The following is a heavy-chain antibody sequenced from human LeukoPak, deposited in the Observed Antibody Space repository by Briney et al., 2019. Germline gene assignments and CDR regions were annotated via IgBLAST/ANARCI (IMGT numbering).Heavy chain of an antibody. CDR3: VKDNPLDY. Sequence: GGSLRLSCAASGFTVSSNYMTWVRQAPGKGLEWVSVIYSGGSTYYADSVKGRFTISRDNSKNTLYLHINSLRAEDTAVYYCVKDNPLDYWGQGTLVIVSS. D-gene: IGHD1-14*01. CDR2: IYSGGST. J-gene: IGHJ4*02. V-gene: IGHV3-53*01. CDR1: GFTVSSNY.